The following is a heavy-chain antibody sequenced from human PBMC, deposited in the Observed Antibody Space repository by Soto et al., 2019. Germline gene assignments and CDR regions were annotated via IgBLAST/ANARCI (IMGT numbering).Heavy chain of an antibody. J-gene: IGHJ6*02. V-gene: IGHV3-48*02. Sequence: EVQLVESGGGLVQPGGSLRVSCAASGFTFSTYSMNWVRQAPGKGLEWVSYMSSRSLTIYYTGSVKGRFTISRDNAKNSLYRQMNSLRDEDPAVYYCARGGSSSDNGMDVWGQGTTVTVSS. CDR3: ARGGSSSDNGMDV. CDR2: MSSRSLTI. D-gene: IGHD6-6*01. CDR1: GFTFSTYS.